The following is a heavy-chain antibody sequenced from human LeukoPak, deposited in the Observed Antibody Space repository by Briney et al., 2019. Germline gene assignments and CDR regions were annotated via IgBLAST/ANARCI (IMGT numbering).Heavy chain of an antibody. J-gene: IGHJ4*02. Sequence: PSETLSLTCTLSGASLSSNNYYWVWIRQPPGEGLECIASIYDGGSAYYNPSLNSRVTISVDTSENQFSLKVRSVTAADTAVYYCARQVKVIPAATLDYWGQGTLVTVST. V-gene: IGHV4-39*01. CDR3: ARQVKVIPAATLDY. D-gene: IGHD2-2*01. CDR1: GASLSSNNYY. CDR2: IYDGGSA.